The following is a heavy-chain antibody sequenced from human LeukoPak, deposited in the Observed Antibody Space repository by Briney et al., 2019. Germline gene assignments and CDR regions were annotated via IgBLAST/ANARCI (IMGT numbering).Heavy chain of an antibody. J-gene: IGHJ5*02. CDR3: ARDFLTGTVFGVVHNWFDP. CDR1: RGSISSGSYY. CDR2: IYTSGST. V-gene: IGHV4-61*02. D-gene: IGHD3-3*01. Sequence: SETLSLTCTVSRGSISSGSYYWSWIRQPAGEGLEWIGRIYTSGSTNYNPSLKSRVTISVDTSKNQFSLKLSSVTAADTAVYYCARDFLTGTVFGVVHNWFDPWGQGTLVTVSS.